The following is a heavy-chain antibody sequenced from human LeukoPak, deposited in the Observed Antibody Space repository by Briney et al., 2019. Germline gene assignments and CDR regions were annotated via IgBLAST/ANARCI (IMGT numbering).Heavy chain of an antibody. CDR1: GFTFSSYA. D-gene: IGHD3-10*01. Sequence: ASVKVSCKASGFTFSSYAISWVRQAPGQGLEWRGRIIPISGIANYAQKFQGRLTITADNSTTTAYMERSRLRPADTAVYYCAIDLGAVGRVIEDYWGQGTLVTVSS. CDR3: AIDLGAVGRVIEDY. CDR2: IIPISGIA. V-gene: IGHV1-69*04. J-gene: IGHJ4*02.